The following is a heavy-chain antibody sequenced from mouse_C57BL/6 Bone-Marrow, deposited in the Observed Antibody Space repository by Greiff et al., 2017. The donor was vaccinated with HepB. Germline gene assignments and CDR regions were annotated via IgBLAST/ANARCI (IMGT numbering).Heavy chain of an antibody. V-gene: IGHV5-6*01. CDR1: GFTFSSYG. J-gene: IGHJ3*01. CDR2: ISSGGSYT. D-gene: IGHD1-1*01. CDR3: ASLGSSQFAY. Sequence: EVQRVESGGDLVKPGGSLKLSCAASGFTFSSYGMSWVRQTPDKRLEWVATISSGGSYTYYPDSVKGRFTISRDNAKNTLYLQMSSLKSEDTAMYYCASLGSSQFAYWGQGTLVTVSA.